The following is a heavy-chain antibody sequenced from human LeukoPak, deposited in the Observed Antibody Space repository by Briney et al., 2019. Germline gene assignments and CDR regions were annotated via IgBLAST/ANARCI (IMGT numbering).Heavy chain of an antibody. CDR2: LHSSGTT. V-gene: IGHV4-39*01. Sequence: SETLPLTCSVSGDSIRSSSHFWGWIRQSPGKGLDWIGSLHSSGTTFYNPSLKSRVTISVDTSKNQVSLKVSSVTAADTAVYYCARQEGSSSSSYYYYNIDVWGKGTTVSVSS. D-gene: IGHD6-6*01. J-gene: IGHJ6*04. CDR3: ARQEGSSSSSYYYYNIDV. CDR1: GDSIRSSSHF.